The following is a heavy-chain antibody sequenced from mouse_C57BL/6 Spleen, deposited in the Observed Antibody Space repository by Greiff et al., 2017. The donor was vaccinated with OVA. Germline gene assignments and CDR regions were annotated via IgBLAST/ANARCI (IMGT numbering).Heavy chain of an antibody. Sequence: QVQLQQPGAELVKPGASVKLSCKASGYTFTSYWMHWVKQRPGRGLEWIGRIDPKSGGTKYNEKFKSKATLTVDKPSSTAYMQLSSLTSEDSAVYYCARATTVVDWYCDVWGTGTTVTVSS. CDR2: IDPKSGGT. V-gene: IGHV1-72*01. CDR3: ARATTVVDWYCDV. D-gene: IGHD1-1*01. CDR1: GYTFTSYW. J-gene: IGHJ1*03.